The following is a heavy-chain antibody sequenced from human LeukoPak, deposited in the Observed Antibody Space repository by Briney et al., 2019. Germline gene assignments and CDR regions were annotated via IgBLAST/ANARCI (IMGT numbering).Heavy chain of an antibody. J-gene: IGHJ5*02. CDR1: GFTVSSNY. Sequence: GGSLRLSCAASGFTVSSNYMSWVRQAPGKGLEWVSAISGSGGSTYYADSVKGRFTISRDNSKNTLYLQMNSLRAEDTAVYYCAKAGGGYCSSTSCYLDWFDPWGQGTLVTVSS. CDR2: ISGSGGST. CDR3: AKAGGGYCSSTSCYLDWFDP. V-gene: IGHV3-23*01. D-gene: IGHD2-2*03.